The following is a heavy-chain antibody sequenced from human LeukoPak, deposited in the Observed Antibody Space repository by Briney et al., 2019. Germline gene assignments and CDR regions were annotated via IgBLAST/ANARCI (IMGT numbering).Heavy chain of an antibody. D-gene: IGHD4-17*01. CDR1: GGSFSGYY. J-gene: IGHJ3*02. CDR2: INHSGST. V-gene: IGHV4-34*01. Sequence: SETLSLTCAVYGGSFSGYYWSWIRQPPGKGLEWIGEINHSGSTNYNPSLKSRVTISVGTSKNQFSLKLSSVTAADTAVYYCARVRDGDYFDAFDIWGQGTMVTVSS. CDR3: ARVRDGDYFDAFDI.